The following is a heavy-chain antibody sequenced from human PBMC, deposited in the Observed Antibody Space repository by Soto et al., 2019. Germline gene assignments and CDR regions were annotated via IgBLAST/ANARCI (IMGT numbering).Heavy chain of an antibody. V-gene: IGHV3-33*01. D-gene: IGHD5-12*01. CDR1: GFTFSSYG. CDR3: ARIGTAGSSGYDCWIDCGYYGMDV. Sequence: GGSLRLSCAASGFTFSSYGMHWVRQAPGKGLEWVAVIWYDGSNKYYADSVKGRFTISRDNSKNTLYLQMNSLRAEDTAVYYCARIGTAGSSGYDCWIDCGYYGMDVWGQGTTVTV. J-gene: IGHJ6*02. CDR2: IWYDGSNK.